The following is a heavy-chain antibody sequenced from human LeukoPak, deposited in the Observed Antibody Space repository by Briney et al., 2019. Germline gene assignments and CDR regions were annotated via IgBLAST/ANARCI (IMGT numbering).Heavy chain of an antibody. Sequence: SETLSLTCTVSGGSISSSSYYWGWIRQPPGKGLEWIGSIYYSGRTYYNPSLKSRVTISVDTSKNQFSLKLSSVTAADTAVYYCARGRRDGYINYWGQGTLVTVSS. CDR3: ARGRRDGYINY. CDR1: GGSISSSSYY. V-gene: IGHV4-39*07. CDR2: IYYSGRT. J-gene: IGHJ4*02. D-gene: IGHD5-24*01.